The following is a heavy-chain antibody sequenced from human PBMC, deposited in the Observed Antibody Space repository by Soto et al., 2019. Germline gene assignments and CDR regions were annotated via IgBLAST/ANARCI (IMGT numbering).Heavy chain of an antibody. D-gene: IGHD6-6*01. J-gene: IGHJ5*02. CDR2: FDPEDGET. Sequence: VKVSCKVSGYTLTELSMHWVRQAPGKGLEWMGGFDPEDGETIYAQKFQGRVTMTEDTSTDTAYMELSSLRSEDTAVYYCATEPGSSTTIWIDPWGQGTLVTVSS. CDR1: GYTLTELS. V-gene: IGHV1-24*01. CDR3: ATEPGSSTTIWIDP.